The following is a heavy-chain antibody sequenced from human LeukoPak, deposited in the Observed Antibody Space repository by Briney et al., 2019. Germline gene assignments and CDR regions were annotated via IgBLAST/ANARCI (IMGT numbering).Heavy chain of an antibody. CDR1: GFTFSHYG. J-gene: IGHJ6*03. CDR3: AREGHYDILTGYSPVEYYFYYMDV. D-gene: IGHD3-9*01. V-gene: IGHV3-30*04. Sequence: GGSLRLSCEASGFTFSHYGIHWVSQNPGKGLEWVAAISSDGVETHYADSVKGRFTISRDNSKSTLYLQMNSLRAEDTALYYCAREGHYDILTGYSPVEYYFYYMDVWGKGTTVTVSS. CDR2: ISSDGVET.